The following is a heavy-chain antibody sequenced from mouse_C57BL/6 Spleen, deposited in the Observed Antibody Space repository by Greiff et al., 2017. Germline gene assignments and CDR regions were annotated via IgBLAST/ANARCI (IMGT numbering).Heavy chain of an antibody. CDR2: IDPSDSET. J-gene: IGHJ1*03. CDR1: GYTFTSYW. D-gene: IGHD1-1*01. V-gene: IGHV1-52*01. Sequence: QVQLQQPGAELVRPGSSVKLSCKASGYTFTSYWMHWVKQRPIQGLEWIGNIDPSDSETHYNQKFKDKATLTVDKSSSTAYMQLSSLTSEDSAVYYCSRGDYGSSHWYFDVWGTGTTGTVSS. CDR3: SRGDYGSSHWYFDV.